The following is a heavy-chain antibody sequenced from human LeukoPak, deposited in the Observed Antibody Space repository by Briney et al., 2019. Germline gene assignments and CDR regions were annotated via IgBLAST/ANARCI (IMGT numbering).Heavy chain of an antibody. V-gene: IGHV3-30*03. Sequence: PGRSLRLSCAASGFTFSSYGMHWVRQAPGKGLEWVAVISYDGSNKYYADSVKGRFTISRDNSKNSLYLQMNALRYEDTAIYYCARDHDWAFDLWGQGTLVTVSS. D-gene: IGHD3-9*01. CDR1: GFTFSSYG. CDR2: ISYDGSNK. CDR3: ARDHDWAFDL. J-gene: IGHJ4*02.